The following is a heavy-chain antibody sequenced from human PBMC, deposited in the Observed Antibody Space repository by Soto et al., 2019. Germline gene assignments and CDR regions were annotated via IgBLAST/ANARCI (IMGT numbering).Heavy chain of an antibody. CDR1: GGSISSSSYY. CDR3: ARLSGYSSGWSRGYFDS. CDR2: IYYSGST. J-gene: IGHJ4*02. D-gene: IGHD6-19*01. Sequence: TSETLSLTCTVSGGSISSSSYYWGWIRQPPGKGLEWIGSIYYSGSTYYNPSLKSRVTISVDTSKNQFSLKLSSVTAADTAVYYCARLSGYSSGWSRGYFDSWGQGTLVTVSS. V-gene: IGHV4-39*01.